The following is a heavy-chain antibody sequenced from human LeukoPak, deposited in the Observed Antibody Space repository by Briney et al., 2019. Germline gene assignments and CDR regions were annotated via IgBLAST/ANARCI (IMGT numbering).Heavy chain of an antibody. V-gene: IGHV3-23*01. Sequence: GGSLRLSCAASGLTFSSYTMSWVRQAPGKGLEWVSAISAGGGNTYYADSVKGRFTISRDNAKNTLSLEMNSLGDEDTAVYYCSRDFNGRNDFWGQGTLVTVSS. CDR2: ISAGGGNT. CDR1: GLTFSSYT. CDR3: SRDFNGRNDF. J-gene: IGHJ4*02. D-gene: IGHD1-14*01.